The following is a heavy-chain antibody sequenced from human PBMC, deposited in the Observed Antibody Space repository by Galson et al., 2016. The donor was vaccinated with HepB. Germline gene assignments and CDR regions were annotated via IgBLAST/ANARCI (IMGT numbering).Heavy chain of an antibody. V-gene: IGHV3-66*01. J-gene: IGHJ4*02. D-gene: IGHD4-17*01. CDR2: IYSGGQT. CDR3: ARDQPVTPLGY. CDR1: GFTFSRYG. Sequence: SLRLSCAASGFTFSRYGMHWVRQAPGKGPEWVSIIYSGGQTSYADSVKGRFTISRDNSKNTVYLQTNSLTAEDTAIYYCARDQPVTPLGYWGQGTLVSDSS.